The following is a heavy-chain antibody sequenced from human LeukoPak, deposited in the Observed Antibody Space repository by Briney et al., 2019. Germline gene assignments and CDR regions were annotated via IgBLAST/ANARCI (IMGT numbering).Heavy chain of an antibody. CDR2: NRDGDT. CDR3: NRDHSFYSCDFDLDV. Sequence: GGSLRLSCAASGFTVGVNEMRWVRQVPGKGLERVSFNRDGDTYHADSRKGRLTISRDNSKITLHVHKKRLRGEDTAVYYFNRDHSFYSCDFDLDVWGQGTTVTVSS. CDR1: GFTVGVNE. V-gene: IGHV3-38-3*01. J-gene: IGHJ6*02. D-gene: IGHD2-21*01.